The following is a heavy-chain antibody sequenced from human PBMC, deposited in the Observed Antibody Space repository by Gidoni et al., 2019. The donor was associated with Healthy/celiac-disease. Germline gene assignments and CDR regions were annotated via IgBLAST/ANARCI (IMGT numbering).Heavy chain of an antibody. CDR2: IDWDDDK. CDR3: ARIQGHSSSWWGRKTQDYGMDV. CDR1: GFSLSTSGLC. D-gene: IGHD6-13*01. V-gene: IGHV2-70*01. Sequence: HVTLRESGPALVKPTQTLTLTCTSSGFSLSTSGLCVSWIRHPPGKALEWLALIDWDDDKYYSTSLKTRLTISKDTSKNQVVLTMTNMDPVDTATYYCARIQGHSSSWWGRKTQDYGMDVWGQGTTVTVSS. J-gene: IGHJ6*02.